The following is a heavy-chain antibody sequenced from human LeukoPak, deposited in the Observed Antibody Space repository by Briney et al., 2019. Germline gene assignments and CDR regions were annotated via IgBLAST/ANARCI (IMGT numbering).Heavy chain of an antibody. D-gene: IGHD5-18*01. Sequence: PGRSLRLSCAASGFTFSSYGMHWVRQAPGKGLEWVAVISYDGSNKYYADSVKGRFTISRDNSKNTLYLQMNSLRAEDTAVYYCASRLDTAMVYPFDYWGQGTLVTVSS. CDR1: GFTFSSYG. CDR2: ISYDGSNK. J-gene: IGHJ4*02. CDR3: ASRLDTAMVYPFDY. V-gene: IGHV3-30*03.